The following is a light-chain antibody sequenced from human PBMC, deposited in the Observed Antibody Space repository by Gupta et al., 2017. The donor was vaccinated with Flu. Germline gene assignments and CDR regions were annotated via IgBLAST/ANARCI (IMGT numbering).Light chain of an antibody. CDR1: SGSIDTNS. CDR3: QAYDFVSLV. V-gene: IGLV6-57*03. Sequence: NFMLTQPHSVSDSPGKTVTISCPRNSGSIDTNSVQWYQQSPGGAPTTVIFENNARPSGVPDRFSGSIDRSSNSATLTSAGLRTEDESDYYCQAYDFVSLVFGGGTRLTV. CDR2: ENN. J-gene: IGLJ2*01.